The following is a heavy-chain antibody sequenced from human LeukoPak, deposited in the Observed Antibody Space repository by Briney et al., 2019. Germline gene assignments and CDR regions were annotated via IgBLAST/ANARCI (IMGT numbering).Heavy chain of an antibody. CDR2: IFYSGST. CDR1: GGSISTSNYY. D-gene: IGHD3-22*01. V-gene: IGHV4-39*01. CDR3: ARHNTEETMIVVVLHPAAFDI. Sequence: SETLSLTCTVSGGSISTSNYYWGWIRQPPGKGLEWIGNIFYSGSTYYSPSLRSRVTISVDTSKNQFSLKLSSVTAADTAVYYCARHNTEETMIVVVLHPAAFDIWGQGTMVTVSS. J-gene: IGHJ3*02.